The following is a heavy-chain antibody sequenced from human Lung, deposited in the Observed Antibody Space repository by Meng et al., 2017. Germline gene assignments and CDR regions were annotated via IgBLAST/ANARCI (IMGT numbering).Heavy chain of an antibody. Sequence: EVQRVESGGGLVKPGESLRLSCAASGFTFSSYSMNWVRQAPGKGLEWVSYISSNSYYIYYAGSVKGRFTISRDNAKNSVYLQMNSLRAEDTAVYYCARGDTSMLDYWGQGTLVTVSS. J-gene: IGHJ4*02. V-gene: IGHV3-21*01. CDR3: ARGDTSMLDY. CDR2: ISSNSYYI. D-gene: IGHD5-18*01. CDR1: GFTFSSYS.